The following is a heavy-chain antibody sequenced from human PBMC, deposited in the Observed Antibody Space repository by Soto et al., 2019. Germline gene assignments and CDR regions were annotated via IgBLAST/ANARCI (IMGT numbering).Heavy chain of an antibody. V-gene: IGHV4-39*01. D-gene: IGHD6-6*01. CDR3: ARHGVEYSSSSYFDY. CDR1: GGSISSSSYY. J-gene: IGHJ4*02. Sequence: QLQLQVSGPGLVKPSETLSLTCTVSGGSISSSSYYWGWIRQPPGKGLEWIGSICYSGSTYYNPPPKIRLTISVDTSKNQCSLKLSSVTAADTAVYYCARHGVEYSSSSYFDYWGQGTLVTVSS. CDR2: ICYSGST.